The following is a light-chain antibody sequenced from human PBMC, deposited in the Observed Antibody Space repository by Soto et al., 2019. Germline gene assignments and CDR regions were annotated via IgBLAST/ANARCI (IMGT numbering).Light chain of an antibody. J-gene: IGKJ4*01. V-gene: IGKV1-27*01. CDR3: QKCRGAPST. CDR1: QDIANF. Sequence: ILMTQSASALAAFVRNRVTITFRASQDIANFLAWYQQKPGKVPKLLIYAASTLQSGVPSRFSGSGSGTDFTLTISSLQPEDVATYYCQKCRGAPSTFGGGTKVDIK. CDR2: AAS.